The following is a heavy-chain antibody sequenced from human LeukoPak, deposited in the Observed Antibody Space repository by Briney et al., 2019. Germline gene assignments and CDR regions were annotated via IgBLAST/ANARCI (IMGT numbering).Heavy chain of an antibody. Sequence: GGSLRLSCAASGFTFSSYAMSWVRQAPGKGLEWVSAISGSGGSTYYADSVKGRFAISRDNSKNTLYLQMNSLRAEDTAVYYCAKERVYISSTSCFDYWGQGTLVTVSS. CDR3: AKERVYISSTSCFDY. CDR2: ISGSGGST. J-gene: IGHJ4*02. CDR1: GFTFSSYA. V-gene: IGHV3-23*01. D-gene: IGHD2-2*01.